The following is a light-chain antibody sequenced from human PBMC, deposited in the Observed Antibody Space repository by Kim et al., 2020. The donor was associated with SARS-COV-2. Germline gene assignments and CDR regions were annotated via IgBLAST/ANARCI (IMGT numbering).Light chain of an antibody. CDR1: SSDVGGYNY. V-gene: IGLV2-8*01. J-gene: IGLJ1*01. CDR3: GSYVGNNNFV. Sequence: GQSVTISCTGTSSDVGGYNYVSWYQHHPGKAPKLMIYEVTKRPSGAPDRFSGSKSGNTASLTVSGLQAEDEADYYCGSYVGNNNFVFGTGTKVTVL. CDR2: EVT.